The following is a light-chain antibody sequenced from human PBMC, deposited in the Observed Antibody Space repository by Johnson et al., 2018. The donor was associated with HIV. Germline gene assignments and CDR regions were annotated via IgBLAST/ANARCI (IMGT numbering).Light chain of an antibody. CDR1: SSNIGSNY. CDR2: ENN. J-gene: IGLJ1*01. V-gene: IGLV1-51*02. Sequence: QPVLTQPPSVSAAPGQKVTISCSGSSSNIGSNYVSWYQQVPGTAPKLLIYENNKRPSGIPDRFSGSKSGTSATLGITGLQTGDEADYYCGAWDTSLSALYGFGTGTKVTVL. CDR3: GAWDTSLSALYG.